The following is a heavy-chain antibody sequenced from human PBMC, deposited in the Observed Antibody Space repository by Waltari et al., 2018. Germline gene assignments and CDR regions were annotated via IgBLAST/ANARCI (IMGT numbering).Heavy chain of an antibody. V-gene: IGHV1-46*01. Sequence: QVQLVQSGAEVKKPGASVKVSCKASGYTFTSYYMPWVRQAPGKGLEWMGIITPSGGSTSYAQKFQGRVTMTRDTSTSTVYMGLSSLRSEDTAVYYCARGQYCSSTSCYAGPDYWGQGTLVTVSS. D-gene: IGHD2-2*01. J-gene: IGHJ4*02. CDR1: GYTFTSYY. CDR3: ARGQYCSSTSCYAGPDY. CDR2: ITPSGGST.